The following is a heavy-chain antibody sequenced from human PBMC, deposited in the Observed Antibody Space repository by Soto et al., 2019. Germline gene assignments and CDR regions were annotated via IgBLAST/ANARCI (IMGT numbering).Heavy chain of an antibody. Sequence: PSETLSVTCTVAGDSISSTRWWSWVRQSPGKGLEWIGDIYHGGSTNYNPSLKSRVTISKDKSKNQFSLKLSSVTAADTAVYYCAASCVGCRRFNYYGMDVWGQGTTVTVSS. CDR1: GDSISSTRW. CDR2: IYHGGST. V-gene: IGHV4-4*02. J-gene: IGHJ6*02. D-gene: IGHD1-26*01. CDR3: AASCVGCRRFNYYGMDV.